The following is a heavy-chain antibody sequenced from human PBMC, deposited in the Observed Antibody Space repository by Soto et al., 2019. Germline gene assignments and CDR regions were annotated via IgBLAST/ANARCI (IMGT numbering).Heavy chain of an antibody. J-gene: IGHJ6*02. CDR2: IYPGDSDT. CDR3: ARTAAAGKYYYGMDV. CDR1: GYSFTSYW. V-gene: IGHV5-51*01. D-gene: IGHD6-13*01. Sequence: GESLKISCKGSGYSFTSYWIGWVRQMPGKGLESMGIIYPGDSDTRYSPSFQGQVTISADKSISTAYLQWSSLKASVTAMYYCARTAAAGKYYYGMDVWGQGTTVTVSS.